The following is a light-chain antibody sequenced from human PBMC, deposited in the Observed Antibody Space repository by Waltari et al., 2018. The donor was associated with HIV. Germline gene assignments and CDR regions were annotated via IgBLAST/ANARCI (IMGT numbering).Light chain of an antibody. CDR2: LNSDGSQ. V-gene: IGLV4-69*01. CDR1: SGQSSYS. CDR3: QSWDNGVRV. J-gene: IGLJ3*02. Sequence: QLALTQSPSASASLGASVRLTCTLSSGQSSYSIAWHQQQPEKGPRFLMRLNSDGSQTRGDGIPDRFSGSASGAERYLTISSLQSEEEADYYCQSWDNGVRVFGGGTKLTVL.